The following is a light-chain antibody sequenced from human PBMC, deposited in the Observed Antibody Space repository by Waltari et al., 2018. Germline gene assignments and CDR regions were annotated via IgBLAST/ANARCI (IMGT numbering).Light chain of an antibody. CDR3: QHYGPSPQGT. CDR1: QRISDTY. CDR2: GAS. Sequence: EFVLTQSPGTLSLSPGERATLSCRASQRISDTYLGWYQQRPGQAPRLLIYGASSRATGIPDRFSGSGSGTDFTLTISRLEPEDFAVYYCQHYGPSPQGTFGPGTRLDI. V-gene: IGKV3-20*01. J-gene: IGKJ3*01.